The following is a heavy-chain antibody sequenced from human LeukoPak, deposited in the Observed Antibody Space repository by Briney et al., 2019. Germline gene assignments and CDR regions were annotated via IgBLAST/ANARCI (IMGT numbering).Heavy chain of an antibody. V-gene: IGHV4-59*01. CDR3: ARVESTRAIDY. CDR1: GGSISSYY. Sequence: SETLSLTCTVSGGSISSYYWNWIRQPPGKGLEWIGYIYYTGNTNYNPSLQSRVAISVDTSKNQFSLKLSSVTAADTAVYYCARVESTRAIDYXXXGXXXXVSS. D-gene: IGHD2-2*01. CDR2: IYYTGNT. J-gene: IGHJ4*02.